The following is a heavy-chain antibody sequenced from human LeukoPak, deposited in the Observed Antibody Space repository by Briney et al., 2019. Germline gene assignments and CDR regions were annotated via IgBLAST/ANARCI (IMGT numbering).Heavy chain of an antibody. CDR3: ARVPYERSWFDP. J-gene: IGHJ5*02. Sequence: PSETLSLTCSVSGGSISTFYWSWIRQPPGKGLEWIGYIFYSGSTHYNPSLRSRVTISVDTSKNQFSLKLSSVTAADTAVYFCARVPYERSWFDPWGQGTLVTVSS. D-gene: IGHD5-12*01. CDR2: IFYSGST. CDR1: GGSISTFY. V-gene: IGHV4-59*08.